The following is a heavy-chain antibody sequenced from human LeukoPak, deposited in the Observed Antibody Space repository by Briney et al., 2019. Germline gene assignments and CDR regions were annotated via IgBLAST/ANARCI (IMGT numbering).Heavy chain of an antibody. V-gene: IGHV4-61*01. CDR3: ARIVVVAAAYFDY. J-gene: IGHJ4*02. Sequence: SETLSLTCTVSGGSVSSGSYYWSWIRKPPGKGLEWIGYIYYSGSTNYNPSLKSRVTISVDTSKNQFSLKLSSVTAADTAVYYCARIVVVAAAYFDYWGQGTLVTVSS. D-gene: IGHD2-15*01. CDR2: IYYSGST. CDR1: GGSVSSGSYY.